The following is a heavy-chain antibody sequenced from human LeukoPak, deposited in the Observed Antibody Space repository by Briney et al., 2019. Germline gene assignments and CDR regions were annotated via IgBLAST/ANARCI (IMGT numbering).Heavy chain of an antibody. CDR3: GKGVYYDSSGYRYYYYYMDV. D-gene: IGHD3-22*01. V-gene: IGHV3-23*01. CDR2: IGGGSGTT. J-gene: IGHJ6*03. Sequence: GGSLRPSCAASGFTLSTYAMTWVRQAPGKGLEWVSSIGGGSGTTYYADSVKGRFTISRDNSQDILYLQMNSLRADDTAVYYCGKGVYYDSSGYRYYYYYMDVWGKGTTVTVSS. CDR1: GFTLSTYA.